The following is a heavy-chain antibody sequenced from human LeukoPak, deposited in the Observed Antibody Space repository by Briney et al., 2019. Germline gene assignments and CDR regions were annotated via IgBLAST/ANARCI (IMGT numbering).Heavy chain of an antibody. V-gene: IGHV4-34*01. CDR3: ATQVAAAGYANWLDP. D-gene: IGHD6-13*01. J-gene: IGHJ5*02. Sequence: SETLSLTCAVYGGSFSGYYWSWIRQPPGKGLEWIGEINHSGSTNYNPSLKSRVTISVDTSKNQFSLKLSSVTAADTAVYYCATQVAAAGYANWLDPWGQGTLVTVSS. CDR1: GGSFSGYY. CDR2: INHSGST.